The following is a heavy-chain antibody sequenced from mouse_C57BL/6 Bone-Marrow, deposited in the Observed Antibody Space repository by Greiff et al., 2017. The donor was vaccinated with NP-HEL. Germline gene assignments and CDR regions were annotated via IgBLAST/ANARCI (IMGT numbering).Heavy chain of an antibody. V-gene: IGHV5-6*01. CDR1: GFTFSSYG. J-gene: IGHJ3*01. Sequence: EVHLVESGGDLVKPGGSLKLSCAASGFTFSSYGMSWVRQTPDKRLEWVATISSGGSYTYYPDRVKGRFTISRDNAKNTMYLHMSSLKSEDTAMYYCARVWYSQFAYWGQGTLVTVSA. D-gene: IGHD1-1*02. CDR2: ISSGGSYT. CDR3: ARVWYSQFAY.